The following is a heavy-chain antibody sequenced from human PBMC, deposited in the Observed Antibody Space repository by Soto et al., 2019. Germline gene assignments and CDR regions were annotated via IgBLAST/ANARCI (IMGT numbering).Heavy chain of an antibody. V-gene: IGHV3-74*02. CDR1: GFTFSTSW. Sequence: VQLVESGGGLVKPGGSLRISCAASGFTFSTSWMHWVRQTPGEGLAWVSRINSDGTTINYADSVKGRFTISRDNAKNTLYLQMNSLRADDTAVYYCTRAGSYRFDYWGQGTLVTVSS. CDR2: INSDGTTI. CDR3: TRAGSYRFDY. D-gene: IGHD1-26*01. J-gene: IGHJ4*02.